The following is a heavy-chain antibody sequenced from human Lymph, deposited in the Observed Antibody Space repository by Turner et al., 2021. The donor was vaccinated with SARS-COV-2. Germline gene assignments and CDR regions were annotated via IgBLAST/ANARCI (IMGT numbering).Heavy chain of an antibody. D-gene: IGHD2-15*01. J-gene: IGHJ4*02. CDR3: AKDPGYCSGGSCYSRTYFDF. CDR2: ISGDGGGT. Sequence: VQLLDSGGGVVQPGGSLSLSCAASGVTFGDYAMHWVRQAPGKGLEWVSLISGDGGGTYYADSVKGRFTISRDNSKNSLSLQMNSLRAEDTALYYCAKDPGYCSGGSCYSRTYFDFWGQGTLVTVSA. CDR1: GVTFGDYA. V-gene: IGHV3-43*02.